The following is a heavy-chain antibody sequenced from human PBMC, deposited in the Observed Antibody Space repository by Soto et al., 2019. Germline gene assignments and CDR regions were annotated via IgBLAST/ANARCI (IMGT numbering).Heavy chain of an antibody. Sequence: QVQLVQSGAEVKKPGSSVKVSCKASGGTFGSYAISWVRQAPGQGLEWMGGIIPIPGTANYAQKFQGRVTIAADESTSTAYMELSSLRSEDTAVYYCARSQGSSTSLEIYDYYYYGMDVWCQGTTVTVSS. D-gene: IGHD2-2*01. CDR2: IIPIPGTA. V-gene: IGHV1-69*01. CDR1: GGTFGSYA. CDR3: ARSQGSSTSLEIYDYYYYGMDV. J-gene: IGHJ6*02.